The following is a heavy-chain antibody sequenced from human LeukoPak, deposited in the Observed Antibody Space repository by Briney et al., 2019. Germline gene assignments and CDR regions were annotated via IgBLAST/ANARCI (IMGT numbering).Heavy chain of an antibody. Sequence: GGSLRLSCAASGFTFSSYWMSWVRQAPGKGLEWVANIKQDGSNKYYADSVKGRFTISRDNSKNTLYLQMNSLRAEDTAVYYCAKDSVNFLFDYWGQGTLVTVSS. D-gene: IGHD1-1*01. CDR1: GFTFSSYW. CDR2: IKQDGSNK. CDR3: AKDSVNFLFDY. V-gene: IGHV3-7*01. J-gene: IGHJ4*02.